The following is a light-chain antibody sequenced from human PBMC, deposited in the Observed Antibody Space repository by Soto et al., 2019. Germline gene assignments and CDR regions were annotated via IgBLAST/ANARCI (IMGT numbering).Light chain of an antibody. Sequence: EFVLTQSPGTLSLSPEERATLSCRASQTVRNNYLAWYQQKPGQAPRLLIYDASSRATGIPDRFSGGGSGTDFTLTISRLEPEDFAVYYCQQYGSSPITFGQGTRLEI. CDR3: QQYGSSPIT. J-gene: IGKJ5*01. CDR1: QTVRNNY. CDR2: DAS. V-gene: IGKV3-20*01.